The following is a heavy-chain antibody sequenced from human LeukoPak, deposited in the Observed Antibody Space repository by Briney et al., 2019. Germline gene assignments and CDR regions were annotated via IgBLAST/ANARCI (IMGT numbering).Heavy chain of an antibody. CDR2: ISGGGDRT. V-gene: IGHV3-23*01. J-gene: IGHJ4*02. CDR3: AKLRSISWSASCDY. CDR1: GFTFSNYA. Sequence: GGSLRLSCAASGFTFSNYAMSWVRQAPGKGREGGAAISGGGDRTYYADSVKGRFTLSRDSSKDTVYLQMNSLRAEDTAVYYCAKLRSISWSASCDYWGQGTLVTVSS. D-gene: IGHD1-26*01.